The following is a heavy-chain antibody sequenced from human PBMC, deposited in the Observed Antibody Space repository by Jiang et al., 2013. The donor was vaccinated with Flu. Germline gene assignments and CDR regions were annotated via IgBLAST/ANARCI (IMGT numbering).Heavy chain of an antibody. CDR1: GGSFSGYY. CDR2: INHSGST. J-gene: IGHJ6*02. D-gene: IGHD5-18*01. CDR3: ARRGYSYGYYLVNYYYYGMDV. Sequence: LLKPSETLSLTCAVYGGSFSGYYWSWIRQPPGKGLEWIGEINHSGSTNYNPSLKSRVTISVDTSKNQFSLKLSSVTAADTAVYYCARRGYSYGYYLVNYYYYGMDVWGQGTTVTVSS. V-gene: IGHV4-34*01.